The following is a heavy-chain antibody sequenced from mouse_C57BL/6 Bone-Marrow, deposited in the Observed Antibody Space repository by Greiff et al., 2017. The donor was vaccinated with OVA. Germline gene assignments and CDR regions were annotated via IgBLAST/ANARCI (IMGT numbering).Heavy chain of an antibody. D-gene: IGHD4-1*01. CDR2: ISSGGSYT. Sequence: VMLVESGGDLVKPGGSLKLSCAASGFTFSSYGMSWVRQTPDKRLEWVATISSGGSYTYYPDSVKGRFTISRDNAKNTLYLQMSSLKAEDTAMYYCARQPGSFDYWGQGTTLTVSS. V-gene: IGHV5-6*02. CDR3: ARQPGSFDY. J-gene: IGHJ2*01. CDR1: GFTFSSYG.